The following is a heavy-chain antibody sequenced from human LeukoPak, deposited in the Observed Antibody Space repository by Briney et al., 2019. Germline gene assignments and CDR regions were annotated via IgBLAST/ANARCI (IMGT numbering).Heavy chain of an antibody. CDR2: ILVGSGNT. CDR1: GFTFTSSA. Sequence: SAKVSCKASGFTFTSSAMQWVRQARGQRLERIGRILVGSGNTNYAQKLQERVTITRDMSTSTAYMELSSLRSEDTAVYYCAKDLGMTTVTTLDYWGQGTLVTVSS. CDR3: AKDLGMTTVTTLDY. V-gene: IGHV1-58*02. J-gene: IGHJ4*02. D-gene: IGHD4-17*01.